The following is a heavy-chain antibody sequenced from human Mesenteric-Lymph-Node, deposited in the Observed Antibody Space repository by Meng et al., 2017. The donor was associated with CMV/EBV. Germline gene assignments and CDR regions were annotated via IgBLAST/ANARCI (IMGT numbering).Heavy chain of an antibody. CDR2: INHSGST. D-gene: IGHD3-10*01. CDR3: ASGVRGSGTYYSNS. CDR1: GVSFSDYY. J-gene: IGHJ4*02. V-gene: IGHV4-34*01. Sequence: VYGVSFSDYYWSWIRQPPGKGLEWIGEINHSGSTIYNPSLKSRVTISVDTSKNQFSLNLNSVTAADTAVYYCASGVRGSGTYYSNSWGQGTLVTVSS.